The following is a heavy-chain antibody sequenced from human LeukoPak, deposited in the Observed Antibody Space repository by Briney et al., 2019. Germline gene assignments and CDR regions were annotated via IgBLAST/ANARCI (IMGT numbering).Heavy chain of an antibody. D-gene: IGHD2-15*01. CDR3: ARAHRHCSGGSCYSTFDY. CDR2: IYYSGST. CDR1: GVSISSYY. Sequence: SETLSLTCTVSGVSISSYYWSWIRQPPGKGLEWIGYIYYSGSTNYNPSLKSRVTISVDTSKNQFSLKLSSVTAADTAVYYCARAHRHCSGGSCYSTFDYWGQGTLVTVSS. J-gene: IGHJ4*02. V-gene: IGHV4-59*01.